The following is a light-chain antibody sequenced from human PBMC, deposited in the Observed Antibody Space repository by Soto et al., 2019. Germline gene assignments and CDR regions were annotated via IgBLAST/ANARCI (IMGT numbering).Light chain of an antibody. CDR1: TSNFGSNG. Sequence: QSVLTQPPSASGTPGQRVTISCSGSTSNFGSNGVNWYLQLPGTAPKLLIYTNNYRPSGVPDRFSGSKSGTSASLAISGLQSEDEADYYCAAWDDSLNGNWVFGGGTKLTVL. CDR2: TNN. V-gene: IGLV1-44*01. J-gene: IGLJ3*02. CDR3: AAWDDSLNGNWV.